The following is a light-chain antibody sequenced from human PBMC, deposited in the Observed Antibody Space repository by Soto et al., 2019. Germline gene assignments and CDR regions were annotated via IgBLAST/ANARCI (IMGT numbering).Light chain of an antibody. CDR1: QIVTSDY. CDR2: GAS. J-gene: IGKJ1*01. V-gene: IGKV3-20*01. Sequence: DIVLTQSPGTLSLSPGERVTLSCRASQIVTSDYLAWYHQEPGQAPRLLIYGASNRATGIPDRFSGSGSGTDFTLSISRLEPGDFAVYYCQQYGSLSWTFGQGTKVDI. CDR3: QQYGSLSWT.